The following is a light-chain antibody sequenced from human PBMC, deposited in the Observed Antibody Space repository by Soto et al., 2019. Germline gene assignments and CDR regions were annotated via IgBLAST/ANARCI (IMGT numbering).Light chain of an antibody. CDR2: VAS. Sequence: IQLTQSPSSPSASVGDRVTITCRASQGVSSYLAWYQQKPGKAPKLLIYVASTLQSGVPSRFSGSGSGTDFTLTISSLQPEDSAAYYCQQSYSTPPITFGQGTRLEIK. CDR1: QGVSSY. V-gene: IGKV1-9*01. CDR3: QQSYSTPPIT. J-gene: IGKJ5*01.